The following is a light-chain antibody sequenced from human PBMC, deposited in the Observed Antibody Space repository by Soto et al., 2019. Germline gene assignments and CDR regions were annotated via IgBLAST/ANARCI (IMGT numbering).Light chain of an antibody. J-gene: IGKJ1*01. CDR3: QQSYSTPWT. CDR1: QDISNY. CDR2: GAS. V-gene: IGKV1-39*01. Sequence: DIQMTQSPSSLSASVGDRVTITCRASQDISNYLAWYQQKPGKVPKLLIYGASSLQSGVPSRFSGSGSGTDFTLTISSLQPEDFATYYCQQSYSTPWTFGQGTKVDIK.